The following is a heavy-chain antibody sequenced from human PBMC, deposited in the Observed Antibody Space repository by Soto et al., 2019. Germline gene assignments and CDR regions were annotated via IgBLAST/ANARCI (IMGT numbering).Heavy chain of an antibody. J-gene: IGHJ4*02. D-gene: IGHD1-26*01. CDR1: GGSITTAGYS. CDR3: ARENRIGTYCFDY. V-gene: IGHV4-30-2*01. Sequence: QLQLQESGSGLVKPSETLSLTCAVSGGSITTAGYSWTWIRQPLGKGLEWIGYIFHTGSTYYNPALRSRVTISLDKSSNQFSLSLTSLSAADTVVYYCARENRIGTYCFDYWGQGARVTVSS. CDR2: IFHTGST.